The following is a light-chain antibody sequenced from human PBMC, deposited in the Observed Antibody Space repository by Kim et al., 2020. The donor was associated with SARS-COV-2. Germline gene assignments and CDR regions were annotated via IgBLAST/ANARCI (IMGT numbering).Light chain of an antibody. V-gene: IGLV2-23*02. CDR2: EVN. CDR3: CSYATTNTWV. Sequence: GQSITISCTGDTSDVRTYKFVSWYQKHPGKAPKLIIYEVNRRPSGVSNRFSASKSGNTASLTISGLQPEDEADYYCCSYATTNTWVFGGGTKVTVL. CDR1: TSDVRTYKF. J-gene: IGLJ3*02.